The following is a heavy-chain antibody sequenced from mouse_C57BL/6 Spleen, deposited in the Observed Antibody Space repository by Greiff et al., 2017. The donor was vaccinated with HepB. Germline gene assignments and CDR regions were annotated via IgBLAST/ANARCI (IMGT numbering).Heavy chain of an antibody. Sequence: EVQLQQSGPELVKPGASVKMSCKASGYTFTDYNMHWVKQSHGKSLEWIGYINPNNGGTSYNQKFKGKATLTVNKSSSTAYMELRSLTSEDSAVYDCARWKITTVVVPFDYWGQGTTLTVSS. D-gene: IGHD1-1*01. CDR1: GYTFTDYN. CDR2: INPNNGGT. J-gene: IGHJ2*01. CDR3: ARWKITTVVVPFDY. V-gene: IGHV1-22*01.